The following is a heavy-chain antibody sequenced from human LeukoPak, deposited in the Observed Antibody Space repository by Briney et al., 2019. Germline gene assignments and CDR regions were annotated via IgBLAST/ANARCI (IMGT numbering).Heavy chain of an antibody. D-gene: IGHD1-26*01. CDR3: ARGPGFVTRSYDFDY. V-gene: IGHV4-59*11. CDR1: GGSISSHY. Sequence: SETLSLTCTVSGGSISSHYWNWIRQPPGKGLEWIGYIYYSGSTNYNPSLKSRVTISVDTSKNQFSLKLSSVTAADTAVYYCARGPGFVTRSYDFDYWGQGTLVTVSS. CDR2: IYYSGST. J-gene: IGHJ4*02.